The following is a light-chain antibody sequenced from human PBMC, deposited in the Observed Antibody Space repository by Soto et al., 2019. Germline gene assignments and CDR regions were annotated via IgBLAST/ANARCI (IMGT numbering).Light chain of an antibody. Sequence: EIVLTQSPGTLPLSPGESTTLSCRASQSVSSSYLAWYQQKPGQAPRLLIYGASNRATGIPDRFSGSGSGTDFTLTISRLEPEDFAVYYCQQYGSSPRTFGQGTKVDIK. CDR3: QQYGSSPRT. CDR2: GAS. CDR1: QSVSSSY. V-gene: IGKV3-20*01. J-gene: IGKJ1*01.